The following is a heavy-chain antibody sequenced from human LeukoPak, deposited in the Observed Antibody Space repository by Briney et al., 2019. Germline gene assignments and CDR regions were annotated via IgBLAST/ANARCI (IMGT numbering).Heavy chain of an antibody. V-gene: IGHV4-59*01. J-gene: IGHJ2*01. CDR1: GGSITSYY. CDR3: ARRGANSGSYSHFDL. Sequence: SETLSLTCTVSGGSITSYYWSWIRQPPGKGLEWIGYIYYSGSTNYNPSLRSRATISVDTSRNQFSLKLSSVTAADTAVYYCARRGANSGSYSHFDLWGRGTLVTVSS. CDR2: IYYSGST. D-gene: IGHD1-26*01.